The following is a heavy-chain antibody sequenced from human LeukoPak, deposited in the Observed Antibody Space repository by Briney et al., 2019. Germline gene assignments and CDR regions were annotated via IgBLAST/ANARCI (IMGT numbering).Heavy chain of an antibody. V-gene: IGHV4-39*07. J-gene: IGHJ5*02. CDR2: INHSGST. CDR1: AGSISSSSYY. CDR3: ARTHIPTYYYGSGSYYVWFDP. D-gene: IGHD3-10*01. Sequence: SETLSLTCTVSAGSISSSSYYWSWIRQPPGKGLEWIGEINHSGSTNYNPSLKSRVTISVDTSKNQFSLKLSSVTAADTAVYYCARTHIPTYYYGSGSYYVWFDPWGQGTLVTVSS.